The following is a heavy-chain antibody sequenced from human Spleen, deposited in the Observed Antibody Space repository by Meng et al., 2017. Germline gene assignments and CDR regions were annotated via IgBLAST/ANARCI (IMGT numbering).Heavy chain of an antibody. CDR3: ARDEDISAAGKLFGDY. D-gene: IGHD6-25*01. J-gene: IGHJ4*02. CDR2: INPKSGDT. CDR1: GYRLTSYA. V-gene: IGHV1-2*02. Sequence: ASVKVSCKASGYRLTSYAMNWVRQAPGQGLEWMGWINPKSGDTHYAQKFQARVTMTGDTSISTAYMELSGLRSDDTAMYYCARDEDISAAGKLFGDYWGQGTLVTVSS.